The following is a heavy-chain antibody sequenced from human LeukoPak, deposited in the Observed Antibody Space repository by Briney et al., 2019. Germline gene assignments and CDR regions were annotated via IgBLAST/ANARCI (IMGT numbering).Heavy chain of an antibody. J-gene: IGHJ2*01. CDR3: AKDLFLWYFDL. CDR2: IYSGGST. V-gene: IGHV3-53*01. CDR1: GFTVSNNY. Sequence: PGGSLRLSCAASGFTVSNNYMTWVRQAPGKGLEWVSLIYSGGSTYYADSVRGRFTISRDNSKNTLYLQMNSLRAEDTAVYYCAKDLFLWYFDLWGRGTLVTVSS. D-gene: IGHD2-21*01.